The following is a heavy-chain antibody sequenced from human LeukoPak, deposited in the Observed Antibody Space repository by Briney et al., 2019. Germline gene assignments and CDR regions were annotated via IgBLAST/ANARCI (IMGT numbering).Heavy chain of an antibody. CDR1: GYSFTSYW. CDR3: ARVRDFWSGYHISLYYYMDV. D-gene: IGHD3-3*01. CDR2: IYPGDSDT. V-gene: IGHV5-51*01. J-gene: IGHJ6*03. Sequence: GESLKISCKGSGYSFTSYWIGWVRQMPGKGLEWMGIIYPGDSDTRYSPSFQGQVTISADKSISTAYLQWSSLKASDTAMYYCARVRDFWSGYHISLYYYMDVWGKGTTVTVSS.